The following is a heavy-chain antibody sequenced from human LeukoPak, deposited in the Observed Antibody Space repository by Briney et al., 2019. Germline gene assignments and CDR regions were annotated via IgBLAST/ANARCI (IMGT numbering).Heavy chain of an antibody. CDR3: AKGGGYEAQYYYYYLDV. V-gene: IGHV3-23*01. CDR2: ISSSGGST. Sequence: GGSLRLSCAASGFTFSSYAMTWVRQAPGKGLEWVSSISSSGGSTYYADSVRGRFTISRDNSKNTLYLQMKSLRAENTAVYYCAKGGGYEAQYYYYYLDVWGKGTTVTISS. CDR1: GFTFSSYA. D-gene: IGHD5-12*01. J-gene: IGHJ6*03.